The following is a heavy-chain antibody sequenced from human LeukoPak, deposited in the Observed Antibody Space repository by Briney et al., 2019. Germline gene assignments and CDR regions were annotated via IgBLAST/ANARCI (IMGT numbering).Heavy chain of an antibody. CDR2: IKQDGSEK. J-gene: IGHJ5*02. D-gene: IGHD2-2*01. V-gene: IGHV3-7*01. Sequence: PGGSLRLSCAASGFTFSSYWLSWVRQAPGKGLEWVANIKQDGSEKYYADSVKGRFTISRDNSKNTLYLQMNSLRAEDTAVYYCAKGPLAGYCSSTSCFRWGSWFDPWGQGTLVTVSS. CDR1: GFTFSSYW. CDR3: AKGPLAGYCSSTSCFRWGSWFDP.